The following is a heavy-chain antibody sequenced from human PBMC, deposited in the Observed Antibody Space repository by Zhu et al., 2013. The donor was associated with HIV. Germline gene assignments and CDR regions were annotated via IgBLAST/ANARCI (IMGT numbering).Heavy chain of an antibody. J-gene: IGHJ4*02. V-gene: IGHV1-46*04. Sequence: QVRLDQPASEVKRPGDSVTLSCKASGYAVGDYFIHWVRHVPTRGLEWIGLMKPTSASAAFKAYSHTLQDRVDMTADTSTGIVKLTLNGLTPSDAAAYYCATEGNPQQLLGGPQFYFDRWGQGTLVTVSS. CDR2: MKPTSASAAFK. CDR3: ATEGNPQQLLGGPQFYFDR. CDR1: GYAVGDYF. D-gene: IGHD3-10*01.